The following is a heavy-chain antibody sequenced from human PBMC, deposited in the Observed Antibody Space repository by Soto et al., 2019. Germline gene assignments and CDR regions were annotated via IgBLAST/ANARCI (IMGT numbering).Heavy chain of an antibody. Sequence: QVHLQESGPGLMKPSETLSLTCAISGGSITSDYWIWLRQPPGKGLEWIGYIYYNGNTNYNHSLKSRFTISVDTSTNPFSLKLSSVTAADTAVYYSARHLRRDSVSTPFDFWGQGTLVTVSS. CDR1: GGSITSDY. CDR2: IYYNGNT. CDR3: ARHLRRDSVSTPFDF. V-gene: IGHV4-59*08. J-gene: IGHJ4*02. D-gene: IGHD3-10*01.